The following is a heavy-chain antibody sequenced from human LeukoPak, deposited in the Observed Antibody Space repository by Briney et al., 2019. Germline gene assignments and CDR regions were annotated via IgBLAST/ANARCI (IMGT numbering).Heavy chain of an antibody. V-gene: IGHV1-2*02. CDR3: ARVPDYGDVPDY. CDR1: GYTFTGYY. Sequence: ASVKVSCKASGYTFTGYYMHWVRQAPGQGLEWMGWINPNSGGTNYAQKFQGRVTMTRDTSISTAYMELSRLRSDDTAVHYCARVPDYGDVPDYWGQGTLVTVSS. J-gene: IGHJ4*02. D-gene: IGHD4-17*01. CDR2: INPNSGGT.